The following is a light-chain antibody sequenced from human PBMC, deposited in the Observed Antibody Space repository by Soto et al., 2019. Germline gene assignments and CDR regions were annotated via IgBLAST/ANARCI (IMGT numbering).Light chain of an antibody. CDR1: HSVNSY. V-gene: IGKV3-15*01. Sequence: EIVLTQSPATLSLSPGERATLSCRASHSVNSYLAWHQQKPGQAPRLLIYDASPRAAGVPARFSGSGSGTEFTLTISRLQSEDFAVYHCQQYHNWPSCTLGQGTKVDIK. CDR3: QQYHNWPSCT. CDR2: DAS. J-gene: IGKJ1*01.